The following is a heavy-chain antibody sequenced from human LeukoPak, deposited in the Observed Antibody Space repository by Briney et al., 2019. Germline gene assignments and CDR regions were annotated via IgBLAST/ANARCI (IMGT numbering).Heavy chain of an antibody. CDR1: GYTFTSYY. D-gene: IGHD3-10*01. CDR2: ISAYNGNT. J-gene: IGHJ5*02. Sequence: ASVKVSCKASGYTFTSYYMHWVRQAPGQGLEWMGWISAYNGNTNYAQKLQGRVTMTTDTSTSTAYMELRSLRSDDTAVYYCARRWAMVRGVIGNWFDPWGQGTLVTVSS. CDR3: ARRWAMVRGVIGNWFDP. V-gene: IGHV1-18*04.